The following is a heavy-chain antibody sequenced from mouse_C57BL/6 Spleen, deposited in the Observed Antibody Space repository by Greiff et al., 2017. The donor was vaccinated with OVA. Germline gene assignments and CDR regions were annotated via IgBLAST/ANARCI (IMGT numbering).Heavy chain of an antibody. Sequence: EVQLQQSGAELVRPGSSVKMSCKTSGYTFSSYGINWVKQRPGQGLERIGYIYIGNGYTEYNEKFKDKATLTADKSSSTAYMQLSSLTSEDSAVYYCARSYDYPWYFDVWGTGTTVTVSS. CDR1: GYTFSSYG. J-gene: IGHJ1*03. V-gene: IGHV1-58*01. D-gene: IGHD2-4*01. CDR3: ARSYDYPWYFDV. CDR2: IYIGNGYT.